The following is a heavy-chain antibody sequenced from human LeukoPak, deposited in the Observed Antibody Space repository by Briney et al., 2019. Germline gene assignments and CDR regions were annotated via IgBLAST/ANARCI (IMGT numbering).Heavy chain of an antibody. CDR1: GFTVSSNY. CDR2: IYSGGST. V-gene: IGHV3-53*01. J-gene: IGHJ6*02. D-gene: IGHD6-19*01. CDR3: ARDRASSGWFGVSYYYGMDV. Sequence: GGSLRLSCAASGFTVSSNYMSWVRQAPGKGLEWVSVIYSGGSTYYAGSVKGRFTISRDNSKNTLYLQMNSLRAEDTAVYYCARDRASSGWFGVSYYYGMDVWGQGTTVTVSS.